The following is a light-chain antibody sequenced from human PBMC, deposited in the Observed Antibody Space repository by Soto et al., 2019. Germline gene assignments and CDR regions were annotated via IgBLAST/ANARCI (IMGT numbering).Light chain of an antibody. Sequence: VQVTQSTSSLSAXVGDXATIXXRXSQSISSYLNWYQQKPGKAPKLLIYATSSLQSGVPSRFSGSASGTDFTLTISSLQPEDFATYYFQHADSFGLISFGQGTGMGI. J-gene: IGKJ5*01. CDR3: QHADSFGLIS. V-gene: IGKV1-39*01. CDR2: ATS. CDR1: QSISSY.